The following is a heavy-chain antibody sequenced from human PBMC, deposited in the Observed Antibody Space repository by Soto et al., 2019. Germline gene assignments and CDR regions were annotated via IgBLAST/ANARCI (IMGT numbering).Heavy chain of an antibody. J-gene: IGHJ5*02. V-gene: IGHV4-39*07. Sequence: PSETLSLTCTVSGHSMSNTDYSWGWIRQTPWSDLQWIGSFYYSGHTYYNPSLLSRVTISVDTSKNQFFLKLTSVTAADTAVYYCARVPGPWGQGTLVTVSS. CDR1: GHSMSNTDYS. CDR2: FYYSGHT. CDR3: ARVPGP.